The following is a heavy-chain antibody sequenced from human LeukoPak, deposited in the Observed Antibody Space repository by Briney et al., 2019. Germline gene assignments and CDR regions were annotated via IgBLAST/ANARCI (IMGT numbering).Heavy chain of an antibody. CDR2: ISWSGGTI. J-gene: IGHJ4*02. CDR1: GFTFGDYG. V-gene: IGHV3-9*01. Sequence: GRSLRLSCAASGFTFGDYGMRWVRQRPGKGLEWVSGISWSGGTIVYADSVKGRFTISRDNAKNALYLQMNNLRPDDTALYYCAKDFTFLERHQFDYWGQGTLVTVSS. CDR3: AKDFTFLERHQFDY. D-gene: IGHD3-3*01.